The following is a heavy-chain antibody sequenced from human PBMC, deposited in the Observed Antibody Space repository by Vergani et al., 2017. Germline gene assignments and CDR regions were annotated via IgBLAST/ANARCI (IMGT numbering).Heavy chain of an antibody. CDR1: GGSINTGAYY. V-gene: IGHV4-61*02. Sequence: QVQLQESGPRLVRPSQTLSLTCTVSGGSINTGAYYWSWIRQPAGKGLEWIGRVYTSGMTNYNPSLKSRVTMLVDRSKSQLSLKVTSVTAGDTAVYFCARELSYYYGSGSDDYNPYYYEGMDVWGPGTTVTVSS. CDR2: VYTSGMT. J-gene: IGHJ6*02. D-gene: IGHD3-10*01. CDR3: ARELSYYYGSGSDDYNPYYYEGMDV.